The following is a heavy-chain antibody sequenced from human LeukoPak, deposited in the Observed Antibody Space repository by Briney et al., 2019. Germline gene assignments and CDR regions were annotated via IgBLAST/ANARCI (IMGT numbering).Heavy chain of an antibody. V-gene: IGHV3-21*01. D-gene: IGHD1-26*01. CDR2: ISSSSSYI. CDR1: GFTVSSYS. J-gene: IGHJ4*02. CDR3: ARAGRGSYRYYFDY. Sequence: PGGSLRLSCTVSGFTVSSYSMNWVRQAPGKGLEWVSSISSSSSYIYYADSVKGRFTISRDNAKNSLYLQMNSLRAEDTAVYYCARAGRGSYRYYFDYWGQGTLVTVSS.